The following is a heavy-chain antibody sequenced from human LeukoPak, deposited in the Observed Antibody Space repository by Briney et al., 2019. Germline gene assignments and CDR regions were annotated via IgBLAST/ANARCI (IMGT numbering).Heavy chain of an antibody. D-gene: IGHD2-15*01. Sequence: GGSLRLSCAASGFTFSSYSMNWVRQAPGKGLEWVSYITSSSSTIYYVDSVKGRFTISRDNAKNSLYLQMNSLRAEDTAVYYCARSGYCSGGSCYYYYMDVWGKGTTVTVSS. V-gene: IGHV3-48*01. J-gene: IGHJ6*03. CDR1: GFTFSSYS. CDR2: ITSSSSTI. CDR3: ARSGYCSGGSCYYYYMDV.